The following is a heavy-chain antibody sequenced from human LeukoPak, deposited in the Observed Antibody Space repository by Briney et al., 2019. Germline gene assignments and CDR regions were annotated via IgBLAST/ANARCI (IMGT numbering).Heavy chain of an antibody. CDR2: INPNSGGT. V-gene: IGHV1-2*02. Sequence: GASVKVSCKASGYTFTGYYMHWVRQAPGQGLEWMGWINPNSGGTNYAQKFQGRVTVTRDTSISTAYMELSRLRSDDTAVYYCARGPAAGLGNWFDPWGQGTLVTVSS. CDR3: ARGPAAGLGNWFDP. J-gene: IGHJ5*02. D-gene: IGHD6-13*01. CDR1: GYTFTGYY.